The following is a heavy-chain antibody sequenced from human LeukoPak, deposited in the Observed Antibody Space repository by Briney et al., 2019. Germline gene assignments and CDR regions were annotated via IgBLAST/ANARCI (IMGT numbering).Heavy chain of an antibody. CDR2: ISYDGSNK. CDR1: GFAFSSYG. CDR3: AKDLRGFGELSKSDY. J-gene: IGHJ4*02. D-gene: IGHD3-10*01. Sequence: GGSLRLSCAASGFAFSSYGVHWVRQAPGKGLEWVAVISYDGSNKYYEDSVKGRFTISRDNSKNTLYLQMNSLRTEDTAVYYCAKDLRGFGELSKSDYWGQGTLVTVSS. V-gene: IGHV3-30*18.